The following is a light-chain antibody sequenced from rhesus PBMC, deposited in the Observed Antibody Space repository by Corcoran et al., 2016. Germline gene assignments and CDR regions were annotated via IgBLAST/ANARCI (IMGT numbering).Light chain of an antibody. CDR1: QSVSSN. V-gene: IGKV3-35*01. CDR2: DAS. J-gene: IGKJ4*01. CDR3: RQGRSWPLT. Sequence: EIVMTQSPSTLSLSPGERATFSCRSSQSVSSNLAWYQQKPGQPPRLLIYDASNRATGVPDRFSGRGSGTDFTLTISSLEPEVFRVYYCRQGRSWPLTFGGWTKVEIK.